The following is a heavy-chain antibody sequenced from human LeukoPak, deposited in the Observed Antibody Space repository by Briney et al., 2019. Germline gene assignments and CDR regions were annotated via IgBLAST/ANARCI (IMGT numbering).Heavy chain of an antibody. J-gene: IGHJ6*02. CDR1: GFTFDDYA. CDR3: AKDMGPTYYYDSSDSNYYYYYGMDV. D-gene: IGHD3-22*01. V-gene: IGHV3-9*01. Sequence: GRSLRLSCAASGFTFDDYAMHWVRQAPGKGLEWVSGISWNSGSIGYADSVKGRFTISRDNAKNSLYLQMNSLRAEDTALYYCAKDMGPTYYYDSSDSNYYYYYGMDVWGQGTTVTVSS. CDR2: ISWNSGSI.